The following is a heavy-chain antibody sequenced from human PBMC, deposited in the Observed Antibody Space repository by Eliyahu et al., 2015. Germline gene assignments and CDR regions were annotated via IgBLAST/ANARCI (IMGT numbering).Heavy chain of an antibody. CDR3: SRVDWRAFYYGMDV. Sequence: EVRLVESGGGLVKPGRSLRLSCAGSGXAFGDYSMSWFRQAPGKGLEWVGFIRTTXTYXGRTEYAASVRGRFVISRDDAESIAYLEMNSLKSEDTAVYYCSRVDWRAFYYGMDVWGKRDVGLRLL. D-gene: IGHD3-10*01. CDR2: IRTTXTYXGRT. J-gene: IGHJ6*04. V-gene: IGHV3-49*05. CDR1: GXAFGDYS.